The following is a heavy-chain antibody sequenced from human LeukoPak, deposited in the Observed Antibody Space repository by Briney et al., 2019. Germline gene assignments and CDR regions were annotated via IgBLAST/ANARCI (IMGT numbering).Heavy chain of an antibody. Sequence: GRSLRLSCAASGFTFDDYAMHWVRQAPGKGLGWVSGISWNSGSIGYADSVKGRFTISRDNAKNSLYLQMNSLRAEDTALYYCAKDYYYDSSGYLGGWGQGTLVTVSS. CDR2: ISWNSGSI. J-gene: IGHJ4*02. CDR3: AKDYYYDSSGYLGG. CDR1: GFTFDDYA. D-gene: IGHD3-22*01. V-gene: IGHV3-9*01.